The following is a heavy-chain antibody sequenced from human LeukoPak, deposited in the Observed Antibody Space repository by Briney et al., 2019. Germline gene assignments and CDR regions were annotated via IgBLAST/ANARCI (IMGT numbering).Heavy chain of an antibody. V-gene: IGHV1-69*05. Sequence: SVKVSCKASGGTFSSYAISWVRRAPGQGLEWMGRIIPIFGTANYAQKFQGRVTITTDESTSTAYMELSSLRSEDTAVYYCAGVLDYYGSGSYYYFDYWGQGTLVTVSS. J-gene: IGHJ4*02. CDR3: AGVLDYYGSGSYYYFDY. CDR1: GGTFSSYA. D-gene: IGHD3-10*01. CDR2: IIPIFGTA.